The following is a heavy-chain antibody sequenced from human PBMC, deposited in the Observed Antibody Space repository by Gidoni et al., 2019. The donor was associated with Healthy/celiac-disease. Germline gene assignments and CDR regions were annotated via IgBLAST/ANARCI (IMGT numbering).Heavy chain of an antibody. CDR1: GFPFSRSS. CDR2: ISGSGGST. D-gene: IGHD5-18*01. CDR3: AKDRLLGYSYGYDAFDI. J-gene: IGHJ3*02. V-gene: IGHV3-23*01. Sequence: EVQLLESGGGLVQPGGSLRLSCAASGFPFSRSSMSWVRPAPGKGLEWVSAISGSGGSTYYADSVKGRFTISRDNSKNTLYLQMNSLRAEDTAVYYCAKDRLLGYSYGYDAFDIWGQGTMVTVSS.